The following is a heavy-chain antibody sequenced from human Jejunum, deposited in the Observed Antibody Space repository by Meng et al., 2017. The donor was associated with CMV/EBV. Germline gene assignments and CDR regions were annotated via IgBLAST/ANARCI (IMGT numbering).Heavy chain of an antibody. CDR2: ISYDGSNK. V-gene: IGHV3-30-3*01. CDR3: ARGNIGGSSWFKVFDY. CDR1: GFTFGSYA. Sequence: QVHLVGSGGGVVQPGRSLRLSCAASGFTFGSYAMHWVRQAPGKGLEWVAPISYDGSNKYYTDSVKGRFTISRDNSNNTLYLQMNSLRAEDTAVYYCARGNIGGSSWFKVFDYWGQGTLVTVSS. D-gene: IGHD6-13*01. J-gene: IGHJ4*02.